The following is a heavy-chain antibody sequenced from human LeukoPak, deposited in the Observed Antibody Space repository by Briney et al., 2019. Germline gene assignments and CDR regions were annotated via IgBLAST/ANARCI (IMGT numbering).Heavy chain of an antibody. D-gene: IGHD3-22*01. CDR2: INPNSGGT. J-gene: IGHJ4*02. CDR1: GNTFTGYY. CDR3: ARGPTTTMIVVETGY. V-gene: IGHV1-2*02. Sequence: ASVKVSCKASGNTFTGYYMHWVRQAPGQGLEWMGWINPNSGGTNYAQKFQGRVTMTRDTSISTAYMELSRLRSDDTAVYYCARGPTTTMIVVETGYWGQGTLVTVSS.